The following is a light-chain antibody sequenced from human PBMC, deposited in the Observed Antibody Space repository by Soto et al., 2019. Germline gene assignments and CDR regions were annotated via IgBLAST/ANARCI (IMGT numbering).Light chain of an antibody. CDR2: SNN. V-gene: IGLV1-47*02. CDR3: AAWDDSLSVFDV. CDR1: SSNIGSNY. Sequence: QSVLTQPPSASGTPGQRVTISCSGSSSNIGSNYVYWYQQLPGTAPKLLIYSNNQRPSGVPDRFSGSKSGTSASLAISGLRSEDEADYYCAAWDDSLSVFDVFGTGTKVTVL. J-gene: IGLJ1*01.